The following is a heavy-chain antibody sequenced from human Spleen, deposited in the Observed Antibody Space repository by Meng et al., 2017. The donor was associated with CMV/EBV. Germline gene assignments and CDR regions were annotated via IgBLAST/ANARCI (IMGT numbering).Heavy chain of an antibody. Sequence: GESLKISCAASGFTFSSYSMNWVRQAPGKGLEWVSFISSSSSYIYYADSVKGRFTISRDNAKNSLYLQMNSLRAEDTAVYYCAREQDEDYYDSSGYLNYWGQGTLVTVSS. J-gene: IGHJ4*02. CDR1: GFTFSSYS. V-gene: IGHV3-21*01. D-gene: IGHD3-22*01. CDR3: AREQDEDYYDSSGYLNY. CDR2: ISSSSSYI.